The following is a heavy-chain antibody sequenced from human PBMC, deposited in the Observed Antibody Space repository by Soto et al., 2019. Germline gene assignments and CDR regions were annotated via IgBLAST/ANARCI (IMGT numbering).Heavy chain of an antibody. J-gene: IGHJ3*02. CDR3: ARDWGGYDSHDAFDI. CDR2: IYYSGST. D-gene: IGHD5-12*01. CDR1: GFSISSYY. V-gene: IGHV4-59*01. Sequence: SETLSLTCPVSGFSISSYYWSWLRPPPGKGLEWIGYIYYSGSTNYNPSLKSRVTISVDTSKNQFSLKLSSVTAADTAVYYCARDWGGYDSHDAFDIWGQGTKVTVSS.